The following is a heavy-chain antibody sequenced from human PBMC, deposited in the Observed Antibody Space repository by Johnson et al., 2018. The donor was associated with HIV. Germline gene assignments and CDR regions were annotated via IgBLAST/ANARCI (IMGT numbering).Heavy chain of an antibody. CDR3: ATPRSEYQPDDAFDI. V-gene: IGHV3-30*03. J-gene: IGHJ3*02. CDR1: GFTLSAYG. D-gene: IGHD2-2*01. Sequence: VQLVESGGGVVQPGRSLRLSCAASGFTLSAYGMHWVRQAPGKGLEWLAVISYDGSNIYYVDSVKGRFTISRHNSKNTLYLQMNSLRAEDTAVYYCATPRSEYQPDDAFDIWGQGTMVTVSS. CDR2: ISYDGSNI.